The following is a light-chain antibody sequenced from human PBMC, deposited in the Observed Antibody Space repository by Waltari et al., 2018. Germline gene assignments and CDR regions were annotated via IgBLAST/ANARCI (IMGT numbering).Light chain of an antibody. CDR2: EDS. V-gene: IGLV6-57*04. CDR3: QSYDDGYV. Sequence: NFMLTQPHSVSESPGKPVTISCTRSGGGIASNYVPWYPQRPGSAPTTLIYEDSQSPSGVPDRFSGSIDSSSNSASLTISGLKTEDEADYYCQSYDDGYVFGTGTKVTVL. J-gene: IGLJ1*01. CDR1: GGGIASNY.